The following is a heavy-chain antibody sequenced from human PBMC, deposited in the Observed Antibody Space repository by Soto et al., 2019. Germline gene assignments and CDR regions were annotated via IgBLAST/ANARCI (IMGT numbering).Heavy chain of an antibody. D-gene: IGHD3-22*01. V-gene: IGHV3-23*01. J-gene: IGHJ3*02. CDR1: GLTFRNSA. Sequence: PGGSLRLSCAASGLTFRNSAMSWVRKAPGKGLEWVSAISGSGGSTYYTDSVKGRFTISRDNSKNTLYLQVNGLRAEDTAVYYCAPSGGYHDVLDIWGQGTMVTVSS. CDR3: APSGGYHDVLDI. CDR2: ISGSGGST.